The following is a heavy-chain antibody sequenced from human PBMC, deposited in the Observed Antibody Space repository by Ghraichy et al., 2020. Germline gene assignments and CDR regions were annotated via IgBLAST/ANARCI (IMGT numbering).Heavy chain of an antibody. Sequence: SETLSLTCAVYGGSFSGYYWSWIRQPPGKGLEWIGEINHSGSTNYNPSLKSRVTISVDTSKNQFSLKLSSVTAADTAVYYCARDRNYGSGLFDPWGQGTLVTVSS. CDR2: INHSGST. CDR3: ARDRNYGSGLFDP. V-gene: IGHV4-34*01. J-gene: IGHJ5*02. CDR1: GGSFSGYY. D-gene: IGHD3-10*01.